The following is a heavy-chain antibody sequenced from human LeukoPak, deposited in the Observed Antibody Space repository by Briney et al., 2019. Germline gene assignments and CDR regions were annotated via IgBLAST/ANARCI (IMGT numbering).Heavy chain of an antibody. CDR1: GFTFSTYS. CDR2: ISSSSTYI. CDR3: ARGSGSGWSWGTNYLDY. D-gene: IGHD6-19*01. J-gene: IGHJ4*02. Sequence: AGGSLRLSCTASGFTFSTYSINWVRQAPGKGLEWGSYISSSSTYIYYAHSVNGRFIISRDNAKKSLSLQMNILSADATAVYYCARGSGSGWSWGTNYLDYWGQGSLVTVSS. V-gene: IGHV3-21*01.